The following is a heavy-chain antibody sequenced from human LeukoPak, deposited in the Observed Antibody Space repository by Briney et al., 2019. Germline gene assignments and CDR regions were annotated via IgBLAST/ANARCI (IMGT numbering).Heavy chain of an antibody. CDR1: GFTFSSYG. CDR2: IWYDGSNK. CDR3: ARGGLGIGDFDI. J-gene: IGHJ3*02. V-gene: IGHV3-33*01. D-gene: IGHD7-27*01. Sequence: GGSLRLSCAASGFTFSSYGMNWVRQAPGKGLEWVAVIWYDGSNKYYADSVKGRFTISRDNSKNTLYLQMNSLRAEDTAVYYCARGGLGIGDFDIWGQGTMVTVSS.